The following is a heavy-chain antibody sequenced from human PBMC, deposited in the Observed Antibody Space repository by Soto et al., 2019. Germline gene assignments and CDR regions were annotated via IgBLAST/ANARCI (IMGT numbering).Heavy chain of an antibody. V-gene: IGHV1-24*01. CDR1: GYTLTELS. D-gene: IGHD3-3*01. CDR2: FDPEDGET. J-gene: IGHJ4*02. Sequence: GASVKVSCKVSGYTLTELSMHWVRQAPGKGLEWMGGFDPEDGETIYAQKFQGRVNMTEDTSTETAYMELSSPRSKGTDVYYRATGLPRLRFWLVADYCGQGTLVTVSS. CDR3: ATGLPRLRFWLVADY.